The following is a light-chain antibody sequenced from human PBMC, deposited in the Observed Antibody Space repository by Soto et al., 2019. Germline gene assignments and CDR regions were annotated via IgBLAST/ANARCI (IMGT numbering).Light chain of an antibody. CDR1: SSDVGGYNY. Sequence: QSALTQPPSASGSPGQSVTISCTGTSSDVGGYNYVSWYQQHPGKAPKLMIYEVSKRPSGVPDRFSGSKSGNTAYLTVSGLQAEDEADYYCNSYAGSNNVVFGGGTQLTVL. CDR2: EVS. V-gene: IGLV2-8*01. J-gene: IGLJ2*01. CDR3: NSYAGSNNVV.